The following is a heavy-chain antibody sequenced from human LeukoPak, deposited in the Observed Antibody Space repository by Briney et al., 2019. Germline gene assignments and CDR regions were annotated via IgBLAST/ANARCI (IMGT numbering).Heavy chain of an antibody. D-gene: IGHD3-16*01. CDR2: ISYDGSNK. J-gene: IGHJ4*02. CDR1: GFTFSSYG. CDR3: ASLGAEY. V-gene: IGHV3-30*03. Sequence: GGSLRLSCAASGFTFSSYGMHWVRQAPGKGLEWVAVISYDGSNKYYADSVKGRFTISRDNSKNTLYLQMNSLRAEDTAVYYCASLGAEYWGQGTLVTVSS.